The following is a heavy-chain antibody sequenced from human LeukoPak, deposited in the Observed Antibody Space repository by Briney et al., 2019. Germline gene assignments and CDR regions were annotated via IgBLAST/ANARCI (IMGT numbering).Heavy chain of an antibody. Sequence: SETLSLTCTVSGGSVSSYYWSWIRQPPGKGLEWIGDIYYSWSTNDNPSLKSRVTMSVDTSTNQFSLKLSSVTAADTAVYYCARELRVAATYWFDPWGQGTLVTVSS. D-gene: IGHD2-15*01. CDR2: IYYSWST. CDR3: ARELRVAATYWFDP. V-gene: IGHV4-59*02. J-gene: IGHJ5*02. CDR1: GGSVSSYY.